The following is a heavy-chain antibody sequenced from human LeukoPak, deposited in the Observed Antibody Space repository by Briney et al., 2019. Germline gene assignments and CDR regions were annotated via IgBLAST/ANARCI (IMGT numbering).Heavy chain of an antibody. D-gene: IGHD3-22*01. CDR1: GFTFSSYA. J-gene: IGHJ5*02. V-gene: IGHV3-23*01. CDR3: ASEYYYDSSGFSAS. CDR2: ISGSGGST. Sequence: PGGSLRLSCAASGFTFSSYAMSWVRQAPGKGLEWVSAISGSGGSTYYADSVKGRFTISRDNSKNTLYLQMNSLRAEDTAVYYCASEYYYDSSGFSASWGQGTLVTVSS.